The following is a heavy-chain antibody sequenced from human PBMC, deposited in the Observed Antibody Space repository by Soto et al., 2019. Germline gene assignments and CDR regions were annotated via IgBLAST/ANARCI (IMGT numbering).Heavy chain of an antibody. Sequence: GGSLRLSCAGSGFTFSDYYINWVRQAPGKGLEWISYGSTRGSTVNYADSVEGRFTIFRDNAENSLYLQMNSLRPEDTAIYYCAREGGFWSGSYPPSQYYYMDVWGKGTTVTVSS. J-gene: IGHJ6*03. CDR2: GSTRGSTV. CDR1: GFTFSDYY. D-gene: IGHD3-3*01. V-gene: IGHV3-11*01. CDR3: AREGGFWSGSYPPSQYYYMDV.